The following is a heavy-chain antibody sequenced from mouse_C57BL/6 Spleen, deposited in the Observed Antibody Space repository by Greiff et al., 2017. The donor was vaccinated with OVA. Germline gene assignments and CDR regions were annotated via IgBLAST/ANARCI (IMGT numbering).Heavy chain of an antibody. CDR3: ARSKSTASNV. Sequence: VQLQQPGAELVKPGASVKLSCKASGYTFTSYWMQWVKQRPGQGLEWIGEIDPSDSYTNYNQKFKGKATLTVDTYSSTAYMQLSSLTSEDSAVYYCARSKSTASNVWGTGTTVTVSS. V-gene: IGHV1-50*01. CDR1: GYTFTSYW. CDR2: IDPSDSYT. D-gene: IGHD1-2*01. J-gene: IGHJ1*03.